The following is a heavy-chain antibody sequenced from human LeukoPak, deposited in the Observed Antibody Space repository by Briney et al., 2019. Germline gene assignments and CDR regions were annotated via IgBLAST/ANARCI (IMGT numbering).Heavy chain of an antibody. D-gene: IGHD6-19*01. J-gene: IGHJ5*02. CDR1: GFTFSNYD. V-gene: IGHV3-23*01. CDR2: ISDSGGST. Sequence: RGSLRLSCAASGFTFSNYDMSWVRQAPGKGLEWVSSISDSGGSTYYADSVKGRFTISRDNSKNTLYLQMTNLRAADTGVYYCAKDLSRAVAADWFDPWDQGSLVTVSS. CDR3: AKDLSRAVAADWFDP.